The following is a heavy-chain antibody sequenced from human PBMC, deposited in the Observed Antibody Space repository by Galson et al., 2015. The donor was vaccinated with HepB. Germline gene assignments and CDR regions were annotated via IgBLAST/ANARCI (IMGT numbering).Heavy chain of an antibody. CDR1: GFTFSSYG. Sequence: SLRLSCAASGFTFSSYGMHWVRQAPGKGLEWVAVISYDGSNKYYADSVKGRFTISRDNSKNTLYLQMNSLRAEDTAVYYCLGEAGGFDYWGQGTLVTVSS. CDR3: LGEAGGFDY. J-gene: IGHJ4*02. CDR2: ISYDGSNK. D-gene: IGHD3-16*01. V-gene: IGHV3-30*03.